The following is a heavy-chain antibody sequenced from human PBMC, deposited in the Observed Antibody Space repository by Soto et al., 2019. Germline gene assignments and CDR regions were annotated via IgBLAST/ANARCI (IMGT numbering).Heavy chain of an antibody. V-gene: IGHV1-46*01. J-gene: IGHJ5*02. D-gene: IGHD3-22*01. Sequence: ASVKVSCKASGYTFTSYYMHWVRQAPGQGLEWMGIINPSGGSTSYAQKFQGRVTMTRDTSTSTVYMELSSLRSEDTAVYYCARESGSVYYDTSGYYDGWFDPWGQGTPVSVSS. CDR3: ARESGSVYYDTSGYYDGWFDP. CDR1: GYTFTSYY. CDR2: INPSGGST.